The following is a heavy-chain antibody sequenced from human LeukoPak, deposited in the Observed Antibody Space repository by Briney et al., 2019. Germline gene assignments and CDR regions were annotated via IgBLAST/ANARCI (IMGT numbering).Heavy chain of an antibody. V-gene: IGHV1-18*01. CDR2: ISAYNGNT. D-gene: IGHD1-26*01. CDR3: ARVGWSGSYYYYYYMDV. CDR1: GYTFTSYG. J-gene: IGHJ6*03. Sequence: GASVKVSCKASGYTFTSYGISWVRQAPGQGLEWMGWISAYNGNTNYAQKLQGRVTMTTDTSTSTAYMELRSLRSDDTAVYYCARVGWSGSYYYYYYMDVWGKGTTVTVSS.